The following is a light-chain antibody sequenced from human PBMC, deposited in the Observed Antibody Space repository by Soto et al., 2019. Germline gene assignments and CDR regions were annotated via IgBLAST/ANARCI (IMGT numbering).Light chain of an antibody. Sequence: DIVLTQSPLSLPVTPGEPASISCRASQSLLHSNGNIYLDWYLQKPEQSPQLLIYLGSIRASGVPDRFSGSGSGTDFILKITRVEAEDVGVYYCMQAIQAPRTFGLGTKV. CDR3: MQAIQAPRT. J-gene: IGKJ1*01. CDR2: LGS. V-gene: IGKV2-28*01. CDR1: QSLLHSNGNIY.